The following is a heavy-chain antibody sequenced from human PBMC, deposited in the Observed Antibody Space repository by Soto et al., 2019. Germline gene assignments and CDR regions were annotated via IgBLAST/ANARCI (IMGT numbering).Heavy chain of an antibody. CDR1: GGSFSSNP. D-gene: IGHD5-18*01. Sequence: QVQLVQSGSEVKKPGSSVKVSCKASGGSFSSNPISWVRQAPGQGREWMAGIIPIFATVHYAQKFQGRVTITADESTSTAYMELTSLRSEDTAVYFCARGGRGYSSAPRYYFDYWGQGTLVTVS. CDR2: IIPIFATV. V-gene: IGHV1-69*01. CDR3: ARGGRGYSSAPRYYFDY. J-gene: IGHJ4*02.